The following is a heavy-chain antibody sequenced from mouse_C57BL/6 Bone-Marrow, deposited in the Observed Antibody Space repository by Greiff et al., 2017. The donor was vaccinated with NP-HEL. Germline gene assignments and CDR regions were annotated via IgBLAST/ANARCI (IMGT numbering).Heavy chain of an antibody. CDR2: ISNLAYSI. CDR3: ARGLPGYFDV. V-gene: IGHV5-15*01. J-gene: IGHJ1*03. Sequence: EVQVVESGGGLVQPGGSLKLSCAASGFTFSDYGMAWVRQAPRKGPEWVAFISNLAYSIYYADTVTGRFTISRENAKNTLYLEMSSLRSEDTAMYYCARGLPGYFDVWGTGTTVTVSS. CDR1: GFTFSDYG.